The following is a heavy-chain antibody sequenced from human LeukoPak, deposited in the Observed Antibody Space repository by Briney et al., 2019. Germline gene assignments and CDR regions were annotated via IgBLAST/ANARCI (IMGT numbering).Heavy chain of an antibody. CDR3: ARDILTSCQSRYQH. D-gene: IGHD3-9*01. CDR2: ITATSRHI. Sequence: GGSLRLSCAAPGVTFSGYSVNWVRQAPGKGLEWVSAITATSRHIYYADSVKGRFTISRDNAKNSLYLQMNSLRAEDTAVYYCARDILTSCQSRYQHWGQGTLVTVSS. CDR1: GVTFSGYS. J-gene: IGHJ1*01. V-gene: IGHV3-21*01.